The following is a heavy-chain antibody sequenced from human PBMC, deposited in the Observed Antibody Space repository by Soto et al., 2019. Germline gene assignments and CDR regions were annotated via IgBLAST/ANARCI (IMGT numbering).Heavy chain of an antibody. D-gene: IGHD4-17*01. CDR3: ARSPTVSKGGRNYYMDV. CDR2: TYYRSKWYN. J-gene: IGHJ6*03. Sequence: QVQLQQSGPGLVKPSQTLSLTCAISGDSVSSNSAAWNWIRQSPSRGLEWLGRTYYRSKWYNDYAVSVKSRITINPDTSKNQFSLQLNSVTPEDTAVYYCARSPTVSKGGRNYYMDVWGKGTTVTVSS. V-gene: IGHV6-1*01. CDR1: GDSVSSNSAA.